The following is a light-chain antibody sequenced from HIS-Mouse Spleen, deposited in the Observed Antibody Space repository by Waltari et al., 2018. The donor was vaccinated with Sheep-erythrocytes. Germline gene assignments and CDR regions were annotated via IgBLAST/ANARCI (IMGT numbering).Light chain of an antibody. CDR3: SSYTSSSTWV. CDR1: SSDVGGYNY. Sequence: QSALTQPASVSGSPGQSITISCTGTSSDVGGYNYVPWYQQHPGKAHKLMIYEVSNRPSGVSNRFSGSKSGNTASLTISGLQAEDEADYYCSSYTSSSTWVFGGGTKLTVL. CDR2: EVS. J-gene: IGLJ3*02. V-gene: IGLV2-14*01.